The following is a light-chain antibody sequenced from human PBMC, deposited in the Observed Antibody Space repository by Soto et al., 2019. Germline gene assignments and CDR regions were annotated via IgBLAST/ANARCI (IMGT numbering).Light chain of an antibody. J-gene: IGKJ2*01. CDR3: QHYGNSPSYT. Sequence: EIVLTQSPGTLSLSPGERATLSCRASQSVSSSYLAWYQQKPGQAPRLLIYGASSRATGISDRFSGSGSGTDFTLTISRLEPEDFAVYYRQHYGNSPSYTFGQWTKLEIK. CDR2: GAS. CDR1: QSVSSSY. V-gene: IGKV3-20*01.